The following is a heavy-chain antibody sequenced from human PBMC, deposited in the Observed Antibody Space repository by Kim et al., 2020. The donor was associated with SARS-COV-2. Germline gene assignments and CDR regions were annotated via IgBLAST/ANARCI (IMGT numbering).Heavy chain of an antibody. J-gene: IGHJ3*02. Sequence: SETLSLTCTVSGGSISSGGYYWSWIRQHPGKGLEWIGYIYYSGSTYYNPSLKSRVTISVDTSKNQFSLKLSSVTAADTAVYYCARELGYCSSTSCYSKAFDIWGQGTMVTVSS. D-gene: IGHD2-2*01. CDR2: IYYSGST. CDR1: GGSISSGGYY. CDR3: ARELGYCSSTSCYSKAFDI. V-gene: IGHV4-31*03.